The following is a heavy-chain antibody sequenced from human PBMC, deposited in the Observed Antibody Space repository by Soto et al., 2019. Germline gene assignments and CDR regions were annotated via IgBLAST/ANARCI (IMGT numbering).Heavy chain of an antibody. Sequence: EVQLLESGGGLVQPGGSLRLSCAASGFTFSSYAMSWVRQAPGKGLEWVSAISGSGGSTYYADSVKGRFTISRDNSKNTLYQKRNSQRAENTPVYYWAKDSKDGYTYKRPTGYFDLWGRGTLVTVSS. CDR3: AKDSKDGYTYKRPTGYFDL. CDR2: ISGSGGST. V-gene: IGHV3-23*01. CDR1: GFTFSSYA. J-gene: IGHJ2*01. D-gene: IGHD5-12*01.